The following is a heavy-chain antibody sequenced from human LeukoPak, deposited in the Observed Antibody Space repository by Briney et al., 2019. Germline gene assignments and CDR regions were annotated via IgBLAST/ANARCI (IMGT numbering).Heavy chain of an antibody. J-gene: IGHJ5*02. V-gene: IGHV4-59*12. CDR1: GGSISSYY. CDR2: IYYSGST. Sequence: SETLSLTCTVSGGSISSYYWSWIRQPPGKGLEWIGYIYYSGSTNYNPSLKSRVTISVDTSKNQFSLKLSSVTAADTAVYYCASRYYGSGSYYNWGRRYWFDPWGQGTLVTVSS. CDR3: ASRYYGSGSYYNWGRRYWFDP. D-gene: IGHD3-10*01.